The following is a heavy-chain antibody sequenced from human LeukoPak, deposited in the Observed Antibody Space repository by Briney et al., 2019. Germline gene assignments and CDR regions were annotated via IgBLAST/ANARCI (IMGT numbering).Heavy chain of an antibody. CDR2: ISYDGSNK. J-gene: IGHJ4*02. Sequence: GGSLRLSCAASGFTFSSYGMHWVRQAPGKGLEWVAVISYDGSNKYYADSVKGRFTISRDNSKNTLYLRMNSLRAEDTAVYYCAKALEGATLFDYWGQGTLVTVSS. D-gene: IGHD1-26*01. CDR3: AKALEGATLFDY. V-gene: IGHV3-30*18. CDR1: GFTFSSYG.